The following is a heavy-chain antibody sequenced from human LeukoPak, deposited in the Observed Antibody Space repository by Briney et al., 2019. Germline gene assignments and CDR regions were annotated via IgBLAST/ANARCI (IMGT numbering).Heavy chain of an antibody. CDR1: GGSISSGSYY. D-gene: IGHD3-3*01. V-gene: IGHV4-61*02. CDR3: ARGITIFGVVSTDYYYYYMDV. Sequence: SETLSLTCTVSGGSISSGSYYWSWIRQPAGKGLEWIGRIYTSGSTNYNPSLKSRVTISVDTSKNQFSLKLSSVTAADTAVYYCARGITIFGVVSTDYYYYYMDVWGKGTTVTVSS. CDR2: IYTSGST. J-gene: IGHJ6*03.